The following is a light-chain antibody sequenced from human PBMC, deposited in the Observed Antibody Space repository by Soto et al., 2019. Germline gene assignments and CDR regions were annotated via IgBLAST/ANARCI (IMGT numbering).Light chain of an antibody. CDR1: SSDVGSYNL. V-gene: IGLV2-23*01. J-gene: IGLJ1*01. Sequence: QSALTQPASVSGSPGQSITISCTGTSSDVGSYNLVSWYQQHPGKAPKLMIYEGSKRPSGISNRFSGSKSGNTASLTISGLQAEDEAEYYCCSNADSSRIYVFGSGTKLTVL. CDR2: EGS. CDR3: CSNADSSRIYV.